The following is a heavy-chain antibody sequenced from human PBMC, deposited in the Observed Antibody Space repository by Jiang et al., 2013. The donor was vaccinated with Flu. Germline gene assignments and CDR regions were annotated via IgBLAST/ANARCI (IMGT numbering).Heavy chain of an antibody. D-gene: IGHD3-3*01. CDR2: IDPADGET. Sequence: SGAEVRMPGATVKISCKASGYTFSDYFLHWVQQAPGKGLEWVGLIDPADGETLYAEKFQDRVTITADRSTDTAHLELSSLRFEDTAVYYCVPSTIFDPWGQGTLVTVSS. V-gene: IGHV1-69-2*01. CDR1: GYTFSDYF. J-gene: IGHJ5*02. CDR3: VPSTIFDP.